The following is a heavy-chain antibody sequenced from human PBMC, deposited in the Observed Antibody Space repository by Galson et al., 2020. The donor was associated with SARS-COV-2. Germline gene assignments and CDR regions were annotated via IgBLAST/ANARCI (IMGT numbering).Heavy chain of an antibody. CDR2: ISHDGKRQ. CDR3: AKWTYDSMDV. D-gene: IGHD2-21*01. CDR1: GFTFRKYG. Sequence: GESLKISCVVSGFTFRKYGMHWVRQAPGKGLEWVAAISHDGKRQHYVDSVKGRFTISRDTPKNMLYLQMNSLRGEDTAIYYCAKWTYDSMDVWGQGTTVTVSS. J-gene: IGHJ6*02. V-gene: IGHV3-30*18.